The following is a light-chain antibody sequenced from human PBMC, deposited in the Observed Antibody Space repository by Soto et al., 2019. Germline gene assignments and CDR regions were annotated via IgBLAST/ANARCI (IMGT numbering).Light chain of an antibody. CDR2: DVS. CDR3: CSYAGDSYV. V-gene: IGLV2-23*02. CDR1: SSDVGNYNL. Sequence: QSALTQPASVSGAPGQSSTISCTGTSSDVGNYNLVSWYQQHPGKAPKLMIYDVSKRPSGVSNRFSGSKSGNTAYLTISGLQADDEADYSCCSYAGDSYVFGTGTKLTVL. J-gene: IGLJ1*01.